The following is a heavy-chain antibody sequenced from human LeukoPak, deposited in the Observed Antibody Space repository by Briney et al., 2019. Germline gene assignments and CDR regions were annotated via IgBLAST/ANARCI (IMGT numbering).Heavy chain of an antibody. CDR2: ISYDGSNK. V-gene: IGHV3-30-3*01. CDR3: ARDPFSSSWPDGTFY. Sequence: PGGSLRLSCAASGFTFSSYALHWVRLAPGKGLEWVAVISYDGSNKYYADSVKGRFTISRDNSKNTLYLQMNSLRAEDTAVYYCARDPFSSSWPDGTFYWGQGTLVTVSS. D-gene: IGHD6-13*01. J-gene: IGHJ4*02. CDR1: GFTFSSYA.